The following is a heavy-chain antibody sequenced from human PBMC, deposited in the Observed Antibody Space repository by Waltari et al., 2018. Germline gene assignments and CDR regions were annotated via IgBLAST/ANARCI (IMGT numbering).Heavy chain of an antibody. CDR3: ARLAYCGGDCRPNYYFDY. CDR2: VYPGAYAT. D-gene: IGHD2-21*01. Sequence: EVQLVQSGAEVKKPGESLKIYCKGSGYSFTSYWIGWVRQMPGKGLEWMGIVYPGAYATRYSPTVQGQVTISADKSISTAYLQWSSLKASDTDMYYCARLAYCGGDCRPNYYFDYWGQGTLVTVSS. V-gene: IGHV5-51*03. CDR1: GYSFTSYW. J-gene: IGHJ4*02.